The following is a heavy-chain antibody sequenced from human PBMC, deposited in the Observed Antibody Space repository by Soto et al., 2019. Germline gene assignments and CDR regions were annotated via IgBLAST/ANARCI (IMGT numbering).Heavy chain of an antibody. CDR3: ARGGIAGEDASDI. CDR1: GYTFTVYY. Sequence: ASVKVSCKASGYTFTVYYMHWVRQDPGQGLEWMGWINPNSGGTNYAQKFQGWVTMTRDTSISTAYMELSRLRSDDTAVYYCARGGIAGEDASDIWGQGTMVTVS. J-gene: IGHJ3*02. CDR2: INPNSGGT. V-gene: IGHV1-2*04. D-gene: IGHD6-13*01.